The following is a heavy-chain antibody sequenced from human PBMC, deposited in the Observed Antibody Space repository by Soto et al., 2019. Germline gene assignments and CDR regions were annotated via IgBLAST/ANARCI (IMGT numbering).Heavy chain of an antibody. CDR2: ISAYNGNT. CDR1: GYTFTSYG. CDR3: ARGFITMVRGVISYYYYGMDV. Sequence: ASVKVSCKASGYTFTSYGISWVRQAPGQGLEWMGWISAYNGNTNYAQKLQGRVTMTTDTSTSTAYMELRSLRSDDTAVYYCARGFITMVRGVISYYYYGMDVWGQGTTVTVSS. D-gene: IGHD3-10*01. V-gene: IGHV1-18*04. J-gene: IGHJ6*02.